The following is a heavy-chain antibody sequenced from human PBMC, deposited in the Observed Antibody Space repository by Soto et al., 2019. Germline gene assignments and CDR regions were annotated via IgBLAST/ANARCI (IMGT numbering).Heavy chain of an antibody. V-gene: IGHV1-46*01. Sequence: ASVKVSCKASGYTFTSYYMHWVRQAPGQGLEWMGIINPSGGSTSYAQKFQGRVTMTRDTSTSTVYMELSSLRSEDTAVYYCARGDLDYYDSSGYSLSSNHWFDPWGQGTLVTVSS. CDR2: INPSGGST. CDR3: ARGDLDYYDSSGYSLSSNHWFDP. J-gene: IGHJ5*02. D-gene: IGHD3-22*01. CDR1: GYTFTSYY.